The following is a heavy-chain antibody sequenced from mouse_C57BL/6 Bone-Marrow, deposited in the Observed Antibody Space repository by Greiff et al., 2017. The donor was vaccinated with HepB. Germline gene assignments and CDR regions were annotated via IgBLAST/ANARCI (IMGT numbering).Heavy chain of an antibody. Sequence: EVHLVESEGGLVQPGSSMKLSCTASGFTFSDYYMAWVRQVPEKGLEWVANINYDGSSTYYLDSLKSRFIISRDNAKNILYLQMSSLKSEDTATYYCAREDYYGSTSWFAYWGQGTLVTVSA. CDR3: AREDYYGSTSWFAY. D-gene: IGHD1-1*01. J-gene: IGHJ3*01. CDR2: INYDGSST. V-gene: IGHV5-16*01. CDR1: GFTFSDYY.